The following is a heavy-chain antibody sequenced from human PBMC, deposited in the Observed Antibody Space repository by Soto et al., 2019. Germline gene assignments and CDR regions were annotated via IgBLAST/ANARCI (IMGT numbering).Heavy chain of an antibody. V-gene: IGHV1-69*13. D-gene: IGHD6-13*01. CDR3: ARERIAAAGTFIIKNWFDP. CDR1: VGTFSSYA. CDR2: IIPIFGTA. J-gene: IGHJ5*02. Sequence: ASVKVSCKASVGTFSSYAISWVQQAPGQGLEWMGGIIPIFGTANYAQKFQGRVTITADESTSTAYMELSSLRSEDTAVYYCARERIAAAGTFIIKNWFDPWGQGTLVTVSS.